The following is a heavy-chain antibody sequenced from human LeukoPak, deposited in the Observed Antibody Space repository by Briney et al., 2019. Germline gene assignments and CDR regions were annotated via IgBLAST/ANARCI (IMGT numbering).Heavy chain of an antibody. CDR1: GYSFTSYW. CDR3: ARHDILTGLPRYYYGMDV. CDR2: IDPSDSYT. V-gene: IGHV5-10-1*01. Sequence: GESLKISCKGSGYSFTSYWISWVRQMPGKGLEWMGRIDPSDSYTNYSPSFQGHVTISADKSISTAYLQWSGLKASDTAMYYCARHDILTGLPRYYYGMDVWGKGTTVTVSS. J-gene: IGHJ6*04. D-gene: IGHD3-9*01.